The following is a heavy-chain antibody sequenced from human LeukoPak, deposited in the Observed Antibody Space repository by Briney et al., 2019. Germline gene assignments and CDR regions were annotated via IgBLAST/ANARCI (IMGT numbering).Heavy chain of an antibody. CDR2: IYYSGST. CDR1: GGSISSYY. J-gene: IGHJ4*02. V-gene: IGHV4-59*01. Sequence: PSETLSLTCTVSGGSISSYYWSWIRQPPGKGLEWIGYIYYSGSTNYNPSLKSRVTISVDTSKNQFSLKLSSVAAADTAVYYCARDRGFGALDYWGQGTLVTVSS. D-gene: IGHD3-10*01. CDR3: ARDRGFGALDY.